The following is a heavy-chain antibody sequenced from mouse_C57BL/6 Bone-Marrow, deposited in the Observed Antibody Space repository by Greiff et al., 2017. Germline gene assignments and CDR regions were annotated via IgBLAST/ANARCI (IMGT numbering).Heavy chain of an antibody. D-gene: IGHD3-2*02. CDR1: EYEFPSHD. CDR3: ADSSGYYYAMDY. J-gene: IGHJ4*01. Sequence: EVKLMESGGGLVQPGESLKLSCESNEYEFPSHDMSWVRKTPEKRLELVAAINSDGGSTYYPDTMERRFIISRDNTKKTLYLQMSSLRSEDTALYYCADSSGYYYAMDYWGQGTSVTVSS. V-gene: IGHV5-2*01. CDR2: INSDGGST.